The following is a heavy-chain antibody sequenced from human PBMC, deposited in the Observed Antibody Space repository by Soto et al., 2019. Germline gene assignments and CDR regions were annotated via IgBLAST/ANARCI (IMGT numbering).Heavy chain of an antibody. V-gene: IGHV1-69*01. Sequence: QAQLEQSGGEVKKPGSSVKVSCKASRVAFSKFIVTWVRQAPGLGLEWLGGIIPIFGTAKYAKKFQGRVTSTADESTSTSYMEVNSLRSEDTAVYYCAKVRYSSPMGYYYGMDVWGQGTTVTVSS. CDR3: AKVRYSSPMGYYYGMDV. J-gene: IGHJ6*02. CDR1: RVAFSKFI. D-gene: IGHD6-19*01. CDR2: IIPIFGTA.